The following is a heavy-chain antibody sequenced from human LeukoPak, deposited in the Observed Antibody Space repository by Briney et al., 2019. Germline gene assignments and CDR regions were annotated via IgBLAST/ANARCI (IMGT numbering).Heavy chain of an antibody. CDR1: GGSISGHY. V-gene: IGHV4-59*11. Sequence: SETLSLTYTVSGGSISGHYWTWIRQPPGKGLEWIGQIHYSGRPDYNPSLKSRVTISVDTSKNQLSLKVTSVTGADTAVYYCARFGVDYDMDVWGQGTTVTVSS. J-gene: IGHJ6*02. CDR3: ARFGVDYDMDV. D-gene: IGHD3-16*01. CDR2: IHYSGRP.